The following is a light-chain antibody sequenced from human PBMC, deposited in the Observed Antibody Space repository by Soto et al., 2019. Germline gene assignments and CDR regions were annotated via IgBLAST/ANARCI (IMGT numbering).Light chain of an antibody. V-gene: IGKV3-20*01. J-gene: IGKJ1*01. Sequence: EIALTQSPGTLSLSPGERATLSCRASQSVNNNYLAWHQQKPGQAPRLLIYGASSRATGIPDRFSGSGSGTDFTLTISRLEPEDFAVYYCQQDGSSPRTFGQGTKVEIK. CDR3: QQDGSSPRT. CDR1: QSVNNNY. CDR2: GAS.